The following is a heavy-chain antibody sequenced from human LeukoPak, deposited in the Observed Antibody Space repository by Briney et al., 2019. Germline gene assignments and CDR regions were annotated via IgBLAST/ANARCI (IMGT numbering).Heavy chain of an antibody. V-gene: IGHV3-23*01. CDR1: GFTFSIYA. CDR2: ISGSGGST. D-gene: IGHD5-18*01. CDR3: AKEQTWIQLWLHDY. J-gene: IGHJ4*02. Sequence: GGSLRLSCAASGFTFSIYAMSWVRQAPGKGLEWVSAISGSGGSTYYADSVKGRFTISRDNSKNTLYLQMNSLRAEDTAAYYCAKEQTWIQLWLHDYWGQGTLVTVSS.